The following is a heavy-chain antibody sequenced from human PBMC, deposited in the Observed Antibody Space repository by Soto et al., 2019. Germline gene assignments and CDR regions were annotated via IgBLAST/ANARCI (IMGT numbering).Heavy chain of an antibody. Sequence: QVQLVESGGGVVQPGRSLRLSCAASGVPFTNYPMHWVRQAPRKGLEWVAVVSHDGINTHYADSVKGRFSISRDNSKNTLYLQLNSLRTEDTAVFYCAREKTVGGIRLDNWGQGTLVTVSS. CDR3: AREKTVGGIRLDN. CDR1: GVPFTNYP. CDR2: VSHDGINT. J-gene: IGHJ4*02. D-gene: IGHD1-26*01. V-gene: IGHV3-30-3*01.